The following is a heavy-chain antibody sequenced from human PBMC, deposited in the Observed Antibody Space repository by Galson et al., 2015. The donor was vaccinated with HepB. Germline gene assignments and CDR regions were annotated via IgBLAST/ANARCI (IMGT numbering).Heavy chain of an antibody. V-gene: IGHV3-73*01. J-gene: IGHJ3*02. CDR2: IRSKANSYAT. CDR3: TRIVRDGYSRDDAFDI. Sequence: SLRLSCAASGFTLSGSAMHWVRQASGKGLEWVGRIRSKANSYATAYAASVKGRFTISRDDSKNTAYLQMNSLKTEDTAVYYCTRIVRDGYSRDDAFDIWGQGTMVTVSS. CDR1: GFTLSGSA. D-gene: IGHD5-24*01.